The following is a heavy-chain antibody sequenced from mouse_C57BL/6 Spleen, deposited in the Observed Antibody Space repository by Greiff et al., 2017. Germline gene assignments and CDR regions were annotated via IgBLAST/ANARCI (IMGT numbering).Heavy chain of an antibody. J-gene: IGHJ1*03. CDR1: GYTFTSYW. CDR3: ARRDYYGSSYWYFDV. Sequence: QVQLQQPGAELVKPGASVKMSCKASGYTFTSYWITWVKQRPGQGLEWIGDIYPGSGSTNYNEKFKSKDTLTVDTSSSTAYMQLSSLTSEDSAVYYCARRDYYGSSYWYFDVWGTGTTVTVSS. V-gene: IGHV1-55*01. D-gene: IGHD1-1*01. CDR2: IYPGSGST.